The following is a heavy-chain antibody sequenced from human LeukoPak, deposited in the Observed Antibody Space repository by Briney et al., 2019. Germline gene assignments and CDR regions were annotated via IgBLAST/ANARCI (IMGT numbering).Heavy chain of an antibody. J-gene: IGHJ6*02. CDR2: IYYSGST. CDR1: GGSVSSGSYY. Sequence: SETLSLTCTVSGGSVSSGSYYWSWIRQPPGKGLEWIGYIYYSGSTYYNPSLKSRVTISVDTSKNQFSLKLSSVTAADTAVYYCARARRTTVVSKYYYYGMDVWGQGTTVTVSS. D-gene: IGHD4-23*01. CDR3: ARARRTTVVSKYYYYGMDV. V-gene: IGHV4-61*01.